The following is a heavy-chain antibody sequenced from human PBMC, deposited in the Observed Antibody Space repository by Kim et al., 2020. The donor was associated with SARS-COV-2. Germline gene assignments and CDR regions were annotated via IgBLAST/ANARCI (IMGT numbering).Heavy chain of an antibody. CDR3: ARGYSSGWYNY. D-gene: IGHD6-19*01. Sequence: TTDTPPHKSRNTLSVDTSKHQFSLKLSSVTAADTAVYYCARGYSSGWYNYWGQGTLVTVSS. V-gene: IGHV4-4*09. J-gene: IGHJ4*02. CDR2: T.